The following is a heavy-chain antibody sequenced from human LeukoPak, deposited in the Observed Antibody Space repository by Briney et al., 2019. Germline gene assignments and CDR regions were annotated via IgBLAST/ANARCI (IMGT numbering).Heavy chain of an antibody. D-gene: IGHD3-22*01. V-gene: IGHV3-30-3*01. CDR2: ISYDGSNK. J-gene: IGHJ4*02. CDR1: GFTFSSHA. Sequence: PGGSLRLSCAASGFTFSSHAIHWVRQAPGKGLEWVAVISYDGSNKYYADSVKGRFTISRDNSKNTLYLQMNSLRAEDTAVYYCARDRAVIVSNLEYWGQGTLVTVSS. CDR3: ARDRAVIVSNLEY.